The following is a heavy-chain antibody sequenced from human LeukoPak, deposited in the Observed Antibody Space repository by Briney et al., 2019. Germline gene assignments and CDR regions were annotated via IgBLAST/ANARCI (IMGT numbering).Heavy chain of an antibody. CDR3: AGGNSMNV. Sequence: GGSLRLSCAASGFTFSSYAMSWVRQAPGKGLEWVSSISSSSSYIYYADSVKGRFTISRDNAKNSLYLQMNSLRAEDTAVYFCAGGNSMNVWGKGTAVTVSS. CDR1: GFTFSSYA. V-gene: IGHV3-21*04. CDR2: ISSSSSYI. D-gene: IGHD1/OR15-1a*01. J-gene: IGHJ6*04.